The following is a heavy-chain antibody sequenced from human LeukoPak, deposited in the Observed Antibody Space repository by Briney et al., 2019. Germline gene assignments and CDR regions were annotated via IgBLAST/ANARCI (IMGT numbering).Heavy chain of an antibody. CDR1: GFSFTNFW. CDR3: ARGDAFSGDH. J-gene: IGHJ4*02. Sequence: GGSLRLSCAVSGFSFTNFWMSWVRQAPGRGLEWVANIHPEGNEKYHVESVKGRFTISRDNTKNLLFLQMNGLRVEDTAVYCCARGDAFSGDHWGQGTLVTVSS. CDR2: IHPEGNEK. V-gene: IGHV3-7*04.